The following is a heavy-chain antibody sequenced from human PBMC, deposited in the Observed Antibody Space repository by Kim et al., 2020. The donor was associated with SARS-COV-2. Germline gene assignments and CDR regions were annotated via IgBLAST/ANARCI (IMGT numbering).Heavy chain of an antibody. CDR1: GFTLSGFE. V-gene: IGHV3-48*03. J-gene: IGHJ4*02. Sequence: GGSLRLSCAASGFTLSGFEMNWVRQAAGKGLEWVSYISGNGKTVYYADSVKGRFTISRDNANSVLYLQMNSLRAEDTAVYYCAREWGPYNSSPNNDYWGQGTQVTVSS. CDR3: AREWGPYNSSPNNDY. CDR2: ISGNGKTV. D-gene: IGHD6-19*01.